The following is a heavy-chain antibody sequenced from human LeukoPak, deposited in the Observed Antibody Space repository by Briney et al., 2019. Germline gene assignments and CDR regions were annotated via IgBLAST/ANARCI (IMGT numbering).Heavy chain of an antibody. Sequence: GGSLRLSCAASGFTLSSYAMSWVRQGPGKGLEWVSAISVSGNTYHADSVKGRFTISRDNSRNTVYLQMNSLRAEDAAIYYCAKAPVTSCRGAFCYPFDSWGQGTRVTVSS. J-gene: IGHJ4*02. CDR1: GFTLSSYA. CDR2: ISVSGNT. CDR3: AKAPVTSCRGAFCYPFDS. D-gene: IGHD2-15*01. V-gene: IGHV3-23*01.